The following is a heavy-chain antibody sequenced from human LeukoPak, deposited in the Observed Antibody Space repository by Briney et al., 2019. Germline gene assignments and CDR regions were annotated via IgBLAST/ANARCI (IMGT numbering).Heavy chain of an antibody. J-gene: IGHJ6*02. Sequence: SGTLSLTCAVSGGSISSSNWWSWVRQPPGKGLEWIGEIYHSGSTNYNPSLKSRVTISVDTSKNQFSLKLSSVTAADTAVYYCARDLGVTIFGLSNGMDVWGQGTTVTVSS. CDR2: IYHSGST. CDR3: ARDLGVTIFGLSNGMDV. V-gene: IGHV4-4*02. D-gene: IGHD3-3*01. CDR1: GGSISSSNW.